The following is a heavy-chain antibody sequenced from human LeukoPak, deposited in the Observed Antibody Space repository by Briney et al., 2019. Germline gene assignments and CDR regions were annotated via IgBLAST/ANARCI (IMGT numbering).Heavy chain of an antibody. CDR1: GGSFSGYY. Sequence: SETLSLTCAVYGGSFSGYYWSWIRQPPGKGLEWIGEINHSRTTNYNPSLKSRVTISVDTSKNQFSLKLSSVTAADTAVYYCARDVDATSGWFDPWGQGTLVTVSS. CDR2: INHSRTT. J-gene: IGHJ5*02. CDR3: ARDVDATSGWFDP. D-gene: IGHD2-15*01. V-gene: IGHV4-34*01.